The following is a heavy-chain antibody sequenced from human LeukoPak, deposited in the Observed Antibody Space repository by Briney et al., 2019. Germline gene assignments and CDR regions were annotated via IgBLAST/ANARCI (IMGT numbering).Heavy chain of an antibody. CDR2: IYTSGST. J-gene: IGHJ3*02. V-gene: IGHV4-4*07. CDR1: GGSISSYY. Sequence: PSETLSLTCTVSGGSISSYYWSWIRQPAGKGLEWIGRIYTSGSTNYNPSLKSRVTMSVDTSKNQFSLKLSSVTAADTAVYYCARDLGVRGVIIQNAFDIWGQGTMVTVSS. CDR3: ARDLGVRGVIIQNAFDI. D-gene: IGHD3-10*01.